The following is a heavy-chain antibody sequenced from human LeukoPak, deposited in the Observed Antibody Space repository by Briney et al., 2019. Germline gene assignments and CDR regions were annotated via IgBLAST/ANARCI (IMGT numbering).Heavy chain of an antibody. J-gene: IGHJ6*03. V-gene: IGHV4-61*01. CDR3: AGVVGGSYSMDV. CDR2: IYYSGST. Sequence: SETLSLTCTVSGGSVSSGSYYWSWIRQPPGKGLEWIGYIYYSGSTKYNPSLKSRVTISIDTSKNQLSLKLSSMTAADTAMYYCAGVVGGSYSMDVWGQGTTVTVSS. CDR1: GGSVSSGSYY. D-gene: IGHD1-26*01.